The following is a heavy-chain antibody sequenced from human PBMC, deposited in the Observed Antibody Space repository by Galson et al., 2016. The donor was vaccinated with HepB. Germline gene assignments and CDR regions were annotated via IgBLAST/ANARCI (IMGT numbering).Heavy chain of an antibody. CDR1: GASIGSYY. J-gene: IGHJ4*02. CDR3: ARSKDASSPDRFDY. V-gene: IGHV4-59*01. Sequence: SETLSLTCTVSGASIGSYYWSWIRQPPGKGLEWIGYIHVSGSNTYNPSVKGRVAISIDESKNQFSLKLHSVTAADTAFYYCARSKDASSPDRFDYWGQGTLVTVSS. CDR2: IHVSGSN. D-gene: IGHD6-13*01.